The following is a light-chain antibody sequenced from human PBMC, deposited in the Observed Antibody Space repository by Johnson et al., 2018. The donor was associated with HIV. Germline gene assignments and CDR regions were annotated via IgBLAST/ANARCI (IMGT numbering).Light chain of an antibody. CDR2: ENK. CDR3: GTWDSSLGAWV. V-gene: IGLV1-51*02. Sequence: QSVLTQPPSVSAAPGQMVSISCSGSSSNIGKNYVSWYQQFPGTATKLLIHENKKRPSGIPDRFSGSKSGTSATLDITGLQTGDEADYYCGTWDSSLGAWVFGTGTKVTVL. J-gene: IGLJ1*01. CDR1: SSNIGKNY.